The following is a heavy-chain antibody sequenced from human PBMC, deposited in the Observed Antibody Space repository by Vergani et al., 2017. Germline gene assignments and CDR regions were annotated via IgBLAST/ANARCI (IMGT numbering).Heavy chain of an antibody. CDR1: GGTFSSYA. Sequence: QVQLVQSGAEVKKPGSSVKVSCKASGGTFSSYALNWVRQAPGQGLEWMGSIIPSLATTIYAQKFQGRVTITADESTSTAYMELSSLKSEDTAVFYCARVTCSGGSCYRGFEYWGQGSLITVSS. V-gene: IGHV1-69*11. J-gene: IGHJ4*02. CDR2: IIPSLATT. D-gene: IGHD2-15*01. CDR3: ARVTCSGGSCYRGFEY.